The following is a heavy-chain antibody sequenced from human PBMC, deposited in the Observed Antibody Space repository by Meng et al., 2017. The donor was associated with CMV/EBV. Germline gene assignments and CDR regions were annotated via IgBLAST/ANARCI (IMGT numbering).Heavy chain of an antibody. V-gene: IGHV5-10-1*01. CDR2: IDPSDSYT. J-gene: IGHJ5*02. D-gene: IGHD2-2*01. CDR3: ARLGGVPAAGVIYRGHWFDP. Sequence: GGSLRLSCKGSGYSFTNYWISWVRQMPGKGLEWMGTIDPSDSYTNYSPSFQGHVTISADKSISTAYLQWSSLKASDTAMYYCARLGGVPAAGVIYRGHWFDPWGQGTLVTVSS. CDR1: GYSFTNYW.